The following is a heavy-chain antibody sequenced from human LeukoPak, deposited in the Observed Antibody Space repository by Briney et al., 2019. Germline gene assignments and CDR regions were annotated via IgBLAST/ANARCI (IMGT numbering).Heavy chain of an antibody. CDR2: ISGYNGHT. J-gene: IGHJ5*02. Sequence: ASVKVSCKASGYTFTGYYMHWVRQAPGQGLEWMGWISGYNGHTKYAQRFQGRATMTTDTSTSTAYMELRSLRSDDTAVYYCARDSREVLLWFGEFSPWGQGTLVTVSS. CDR1: GYTFTGYY. D-gene: IGHD3-10*01. V-gene: IGHV1-18*04. CDR3: ARDSREVLLWFGEFSP.